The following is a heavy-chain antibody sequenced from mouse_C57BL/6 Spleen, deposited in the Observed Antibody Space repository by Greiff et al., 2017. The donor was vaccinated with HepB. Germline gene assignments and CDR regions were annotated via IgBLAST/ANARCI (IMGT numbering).Heavy chain of an antibody. J-gene: IGHJ4*01. Sequence: QVQLQQSGAELVKPGASVKLSCKASGYTFTSYWMHWVKQRPGRGLEWIGRIDPNSGGTKYNEKFKSKATLTVDKPSSTAYMQLSSLTSEDSAVYYCARDFTTVVATPYAMDYWGQGTSVTVSS. CDR1: GYTFTSYW. CDR3: ARDFTTVVATPYAMDY. V-gene: IGHV1-72*01. CDR2: IDPNSGGT. D-gene: IGHD1-1*01.